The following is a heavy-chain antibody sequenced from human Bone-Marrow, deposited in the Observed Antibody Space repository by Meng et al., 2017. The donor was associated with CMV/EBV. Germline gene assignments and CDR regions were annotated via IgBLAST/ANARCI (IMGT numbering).Heavy chain of an antibody. D-gene: IGHD2-2*01. CDR2: IYSGGST. V-gene: IGHV3-53*01. CDR1: GFTVSSNY. CDR3: ARDSGYCSSTSCYGVGAFDI. Sequence: GGSLRLSCAASGFTVSSNYMSWVRQAPGKGLEWVSVIYSGGSTYYADSVKGRFTISRDNSKNTLYIQMNSLRAEDPAVYYCARDSGYCSSTSCYGVGAFDIWGQGTMVTVSS. J-gene: IGHJ3*02.